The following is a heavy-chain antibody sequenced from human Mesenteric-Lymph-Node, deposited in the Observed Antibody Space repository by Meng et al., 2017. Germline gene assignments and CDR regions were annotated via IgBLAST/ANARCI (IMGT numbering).Heavy chain of an antibody. J-gene: IGHJ3*02. CDR2: IYPGDSDT. D-gene: IGHD3-22*01. CDR3: ARPVPHTYYYDTSDTFDI. V-gene: IGHV5-51*01. Sequence: GESLKISCKGSGYNFNDYWIAWVRQLPGKGLEWMGIIYPGDSDTRYSPSFQGQVTISADKSISTAYLQWSSLKALDTAMYYCARPVPHTYYYDTSDTFDIWGQGTMVTVSS. CDR1: GYNFNDYW.